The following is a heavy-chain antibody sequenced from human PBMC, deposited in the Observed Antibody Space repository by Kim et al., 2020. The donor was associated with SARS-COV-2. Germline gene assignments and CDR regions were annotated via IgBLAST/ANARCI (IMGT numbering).Heavy chain of an antibody. CDR2: INPSGGST. J-gene: IGHJ6*02. CDR1: GYTFTSYY. Sequence: ASVKVSCKASGYTFTSYYMHWVRQAPGQGLEWMGIINPSGGSTSYAQKFQGRVTITRDTSTSTVYMELSSLRSEDTAVYYCARDPGYSSSWYVRGSYGMDVWGQGTTVTVSS. D-gene: IGHD6-13*01. V-gene: IGHV1-46*01. CDR3: ARDPGYSSSWYVRGSYGMDV.